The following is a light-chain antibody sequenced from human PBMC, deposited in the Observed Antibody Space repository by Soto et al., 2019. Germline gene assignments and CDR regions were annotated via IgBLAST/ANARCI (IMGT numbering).Light chain of an antibody. CDR1: QAIHSY. CDR3: QQSYSTPT. Sequence: DIQMTQSPSSLSASVGDRVTITCRASQAIHSYLNWYQQKPGKAPKLLIYAASSLQSGVPSRFSGSGSGTDFTLTISSLQPEDFATYYCQQSYSTPTFGQGTKVEIK. J-gene: IGKJ1*01. CDR2: AAS. V-gene: IGKV1-39*01.